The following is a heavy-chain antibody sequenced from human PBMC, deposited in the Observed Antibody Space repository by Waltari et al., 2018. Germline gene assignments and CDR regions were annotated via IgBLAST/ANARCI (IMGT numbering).Heavy chain of an antibody. D-gene: IGHD3-3*01. CDR2: FDPEDGET. J-gene: IGHJ6*03. CDR1: GYTLTELS. V-gene: IGHV1-24*01. CDR3: ATDSGFWSGYGYYYYYYMDV. Sequence: QVQLVQSGAEVKKPGASVKVSCKVSGYTLTELSMHWVRQAPGKGLEWMGGFDPEDGETIYAQKFQGRVTMTEDTSTDTAYMDLSSLRSEDTAVYYCATDSGFWSGYGYYYYYYMDVWGKGTTVTVSS.